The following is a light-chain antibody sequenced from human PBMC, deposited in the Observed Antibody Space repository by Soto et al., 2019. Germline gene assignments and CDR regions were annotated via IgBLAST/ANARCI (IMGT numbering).Light chain of an antibody. J-gene: IGKJ5*01. CDR2: AAS. CDR3: MQGTHWPIT. CDR1: QGISSY. Sequence: AIRMTRSPSSFSASTVGIVTITWRASQGISSYLAWYQQKPGKAPKLLIYAASTLQSGVPSRFSGSGSGTDFALKISRVEAEDVGVYYCMQGTHWPITFGQGTRLEIK. V-gene: IGKV1-8*01.